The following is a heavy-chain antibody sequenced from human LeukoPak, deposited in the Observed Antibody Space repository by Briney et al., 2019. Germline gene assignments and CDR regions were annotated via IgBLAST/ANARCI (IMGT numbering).Heavy chain of an antibody. CDR3: ARGDYYDSSAYYPNWFDP. D-gene: IGHD3-22*01. CDR2: INHSGST. V-gene: IGHV4-34*01. J-gene: IGHJ5*02. Sequence: SETLSLTCAVYGGSFSGHYWSWIRQPPGKGLEWIGEINHSGSTNYNPSLKSRVTISVDTSKNQFSLKLSSVTAADTAVYYCARGDYYDSSAYYPNWFDPWGQGTLVTVSS. CDR1: GGSFSGHY.